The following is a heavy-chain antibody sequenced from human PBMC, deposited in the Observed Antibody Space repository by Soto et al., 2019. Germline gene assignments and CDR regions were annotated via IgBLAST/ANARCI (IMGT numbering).Heavy chain of an antibody. Sequence: QVQLVESGGGVVQPGRSLRLSCEASGFTFRDYAMHWVRQAPGKGLEWVAAIPSDGSAQHYADSVKGRFSISRDNSKNALSLQMNSLRPEYAALYYCARAVAGQVRSAWTWLDYWGQGTLVTVSS. D-gene: IGHD1-1*01. J-gene: IGHJ4*02. CDR3: ARAVAGQVRSAWTWLDY. V-gene: IGHV3-30-3*01. CDR2: IPSDGSAQ. CDR1: GFTFRDYA.